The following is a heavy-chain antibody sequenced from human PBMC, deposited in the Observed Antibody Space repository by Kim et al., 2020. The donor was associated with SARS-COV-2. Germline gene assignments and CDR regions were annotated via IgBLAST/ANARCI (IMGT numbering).Heavy chain of an antibody. V-gene: IGHV4-34*01. J-gene: IGHJ5*02. CDR3: ARVYCSGGSCYSGWFDP. Sequence: LRSRVTLSVDTSKNQFSLKLSSLTAADTAVYYCARVYCSGGSCYSGWFDPWGQGTLVTVSS. D-gene: IGHD2-15*01.